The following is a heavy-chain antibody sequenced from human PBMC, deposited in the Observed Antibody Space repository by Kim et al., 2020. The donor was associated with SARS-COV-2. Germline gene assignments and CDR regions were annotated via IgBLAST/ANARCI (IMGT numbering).Heavy chain of an antibody. V-gene: IGHV3-30*04. CDR3: ARADCSSTSYYGQTFGYYYYGLDV. CDR2: ISYDGSNK. Sequence: GGSLRLSCAASGFTFSSYAMHWVRQAPGKGLEWVAVISYDGSNKYYADSVKGRFTISRDNSKNTLYLQMNSLRAEDTAVYYCARADCSSTSYYGQTFGYYYYGLDVWGQGTTVTVSS. CDR1: GFTFSSYA. J-gene: IGHJ6*02. D-gene: IGHD2-2*01.